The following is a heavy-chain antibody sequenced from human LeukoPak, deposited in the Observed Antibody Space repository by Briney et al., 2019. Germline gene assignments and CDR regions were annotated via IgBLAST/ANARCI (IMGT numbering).Heavy chain of an antibody. Sequence: RASVKVSCKASGGTLRNYAINWVRQAPGQGLEWMGGIIPTFGTAKYAQKFQGKVAIAADESTRIAYVELNSLTSEDTAVYYCARGGAAGAFHYYYGMDVWGQAPRSPSP. CDR3: ARGGAAGAFHYYYGMDV. CDR2: IIPTFGTA. CDR1: GGTLRNYA. J-gene: IGHJ6*02. D-gene: IGHD6-13*01. V-gene: IGHV1-69*01.